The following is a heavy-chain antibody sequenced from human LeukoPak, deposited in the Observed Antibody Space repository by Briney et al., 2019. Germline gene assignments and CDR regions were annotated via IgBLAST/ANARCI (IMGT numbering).Heavy chain of an antibody. CDR3: AKDGLLGYCSGGSCYYFDY. Sequence: GGSLRLSCAASGFTFSSYGMHWVRQAPGKGLEWVAVISYDGSNKYYADSVKGRFTISRDNSKNTLYLQMNSLRAEDTAVYYCAKDGLLGYCSGGSCYYFDYWGQGTLVTVSS. V-gene: IGHV3-30*18. CDR1: GFTFSSYG. D-gene: IGHD2-15*01. CDR2: ISYDGSNK. J-gene: IGHJ4*02.